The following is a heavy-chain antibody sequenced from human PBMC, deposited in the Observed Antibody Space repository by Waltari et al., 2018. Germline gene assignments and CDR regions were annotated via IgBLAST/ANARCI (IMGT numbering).Heavy chain of an antibody. V-gene: IGHV4-61*02. J-gene: IGHJ3*02. Sequence: QVQLQESGPGLVKPSQTLSLTCIVSGGSISSGGYYWSWIWQPAGKGLEWIGRVFTSGLTNYNPSLKSRVTVSLDTSKNHFSLNLSSVTAADTAVYYCAREWDHYDNSGKGAFEIWGQGTLVTVSS. CDR2: VFTSGLT. CDR1: GGSISSGGYY. CDR3: AREWDHYDNSGKGAFEI. D-gene: IGHD3-22*01.